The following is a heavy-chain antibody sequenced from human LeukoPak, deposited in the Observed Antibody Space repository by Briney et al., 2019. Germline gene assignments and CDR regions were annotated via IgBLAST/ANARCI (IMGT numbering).Heavy chain of an antibody. V-gene: IGHV4-31*03. J-gene: IGHJ4*02. CDR3: ARQMVRHFDY. Sequence: SETLSLTCTVSGGSISSGGYYWSWIRQHPGKGLEWIGYIYYSGSTYYNPSLKSRVTISVDTSKNQFSLKLSSVTAADTAVYYCARQMVRHFDYWGQGTLVTVSS. CDR1: GGSISSGGYY. D-gene: IGHD3-10*01. CDR2: IYYSGST.